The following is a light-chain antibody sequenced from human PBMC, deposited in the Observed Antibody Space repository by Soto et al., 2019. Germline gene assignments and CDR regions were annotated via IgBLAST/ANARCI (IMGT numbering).Light chain of an antibody. J-gene: IGKJ1*01. CDR3: QQSDSTPRT. V-gene: IGKV1-39*01. CDR2: AAS. CDR1: FKMSRY. Sequence: DIQLIQSPSSLSASVGDRVTITCRANFKMSRYLNWYQQKPGKAPKLLIYAASNLQSGVPSRFSGSGSGADFILTISSLQPEDSATYYRQQSDSTPRTFGQGTKLDVK.